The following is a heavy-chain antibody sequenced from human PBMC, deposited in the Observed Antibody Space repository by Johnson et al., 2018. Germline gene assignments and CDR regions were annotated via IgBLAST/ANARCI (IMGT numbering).Heavy chain of an antibody. CDR2: LSTSGAYT. J-gene: IGHJ3*02. Sequence: EVQLLESGGGLAQPGGSLRLSCAVSGFTINSYIMTWVRQAPGKGLDWVSTLSTSGAYTYYADSVKGRLTISRENSKTPLYLQMNSPRAKDTAVYYCAKVGTGVSFDICGQVSMVPVSS. V-gene: IGHV3-23*01. CDR1: GFTINSYI. CDR3: AKVGTGVSFDI. D-gene: IGHD3/OR15-3a*01.